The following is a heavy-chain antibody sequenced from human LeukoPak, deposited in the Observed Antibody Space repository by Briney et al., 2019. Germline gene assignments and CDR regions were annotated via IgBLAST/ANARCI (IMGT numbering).Heavy chain of an antibody. Sequence: GGSLRLSCAASGFTFSSYSMNWVRQAPGKGLEWVSSISSSSSYIYYADSVKGRFTISRDNAKNSLFLQMNSLRAEDTAVYYCVRASGWYEFDYWGQGTLVTVSS. D-gene: IGHD6-19*01. V-gene: IGHV3-21*01. CDR2: ISSSSSYI. J-gene: IGHJ4*02. CDR3: VRASGWYEFDY. CDR1: GFTFSSYS.